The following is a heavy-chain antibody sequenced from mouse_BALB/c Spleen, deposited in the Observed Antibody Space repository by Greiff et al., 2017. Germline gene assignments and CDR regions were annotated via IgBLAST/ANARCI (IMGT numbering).Heavy chain of an antibody. CDR2: IYPGDGDT. CDR1: GYAFSSYW. Sequence: QVQLKESGAELVRPGSSVKISCKASGYAFSSYWMNWVKQRPGQGLEWIGQIYPGDGDTNYNGKFKGKATLTADKSSSTAYMQLSSLTSEDSAVYFCGGYDAWFAYWGQGTLVTVSA. J-gene: IGHJ3*01. V-gene: IGHV1-80*01. D-gene: IGHD2-2*01. CDR3: GGYDAWFAY.